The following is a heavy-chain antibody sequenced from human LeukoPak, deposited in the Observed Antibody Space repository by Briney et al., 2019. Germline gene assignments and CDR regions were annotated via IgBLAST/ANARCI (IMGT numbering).Heavy chain of an antibody. CDR3: ARAHYYYYYMDV. CDR1: GGSFNDYY. CDR2: INHNENT. V-gene: IGHV4-34*01. Sequence: SETLSLTCAVYGGSFNDYYWSWIRQPPGKGLEWIGEINHNENTNYNPSLKSRLTISVDTSKNQFSLRLTSVTAADTAVYYCARAHYYYYYMDVWGKGTTVTVSS. J-gene: IGHJ6*03.